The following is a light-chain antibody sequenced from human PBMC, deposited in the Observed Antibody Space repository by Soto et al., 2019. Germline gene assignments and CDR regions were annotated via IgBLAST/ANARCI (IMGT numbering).Light chain of an antibody. Sequence: EIVMTQSPATLSVSPGERATLACRASQSGSSNLAWYQQKPGQAPRLLLYGASTRATGIPARFSGSGSGTEFTLTISSLQSEDCAVYYCQQYNNWPPVTLGGGTKVEIK. CDR1: QSGSSN. CDR3: QQYNNWPPVT. J-gene: IGKJ4*01. CDR2: GAS. V-gene: IGKV3-15*01.